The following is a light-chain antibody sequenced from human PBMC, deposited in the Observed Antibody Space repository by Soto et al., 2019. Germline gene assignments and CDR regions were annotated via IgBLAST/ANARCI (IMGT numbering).Light chain of an antibody. CDR1: SSDVGGYNY. V-gene: IGLV2-14*01. CDR2: EVT. J-gene: IGLJ2*01. Sequence: QSALPQPAAVSGSPGQSITISCTGTSSDVGGYNYVSWYQQHPSKAPKLLIYEVTSRPSGVSDRFSGSKSGNTASLTISGLQTEDEADYYCSSYTTSTTLVFGGGTKVTVL. CDR3: SSYTTSTTLV.